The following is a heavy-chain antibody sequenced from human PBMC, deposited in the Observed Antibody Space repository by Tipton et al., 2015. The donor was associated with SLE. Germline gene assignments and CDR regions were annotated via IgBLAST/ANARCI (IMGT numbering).Heavy chain of an antibody. CDR1: GFTFSSYA. J-gene: IGHJ4*02. CDR3: AREPDY. CDR2: IKQDGSEK. V-gene: IGHV3-7*03. Sequence: GSLRLSCAASGFTFSSYAMHWVRQAPGKGLEWVANIKQDGSEKYYVDSVKGRFTISRDNAKNSLYLQMNSLRAEDTAVYYCAREPDYWGQGTLVTVSS.